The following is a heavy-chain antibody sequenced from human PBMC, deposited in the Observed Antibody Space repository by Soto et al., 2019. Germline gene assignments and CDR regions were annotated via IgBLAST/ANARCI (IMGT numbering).Heavy chain of an antibody. CDR1: GGTFSSYA. J-gene: IGHJ4*02. V-gene: IGHV1-69*13. CDR2: IIPIFGTA. CDR3: ARGVTTSDH. D-gene: IGHD4-17*01. Sequence: SVKVSCKASGGTFSSYAISWVRQAPGQVLEWMGGIIPIFGTANYAQKFQGRVTITADESTSTAYIELSSLISEDTAVYYCARGVTTSDHWGEGTLVTVSS.